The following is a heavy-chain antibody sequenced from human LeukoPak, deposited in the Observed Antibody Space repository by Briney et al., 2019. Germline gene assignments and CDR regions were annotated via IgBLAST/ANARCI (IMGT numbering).Heavy chain of an antibody. CDR2: MNPNSGNT. D-gene: IGHD6-13*01. J-gene: IGHJ4*02. V-gene: IGHV1-8*01. CDR1: GYTFTSYD. Sequence: ASVKVSCKASGYTFTSYDINWVRQATGQGLEWMGWMNPNSGNTGYAQKFQGRVTMTRNTSISTAYMELSSLRSEDTAVYYCARAAPRSSSIETYYFGYWGQGTLVTVSS. CDR3: ARAAPRSSSIETYYFGY.